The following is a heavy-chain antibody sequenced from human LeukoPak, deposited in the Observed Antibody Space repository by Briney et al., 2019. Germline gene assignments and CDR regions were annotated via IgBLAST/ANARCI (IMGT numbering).Heavy chain of an antibody. CDR3: AKDYLRYCSGGSCYSTALGY. J-gene: IGHJ4*02. D-gene: IGHD2-15*01. Sequence: GSLTLSCAASGFSFSTYWMSWVRQAPGQGLEWVASIEYDASEKHYVDSVKGRFTISRDNGKNSLSLQMNSLRAEDTAVYYCAKDYLRYCSGGSCYSTALGYWGQGTLVTVSS. CDR1: GFSFSTYW. V-gene: IGHV3-7*01. CDR2: IEYDASEK.